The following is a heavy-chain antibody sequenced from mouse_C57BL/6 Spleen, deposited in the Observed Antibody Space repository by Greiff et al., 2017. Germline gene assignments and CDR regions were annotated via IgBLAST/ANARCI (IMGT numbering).Heavy chain of an antibody. CDR3: ARSTAQATGYAMDY. Sequence: QVQLQQSGAELARPGASVKLSCKASGYTFTSYGISWVKQRTGQGLEWIGEIYPRSGNTYYNEKFQGKATLTADKSSSTAYMERRSLTSEDSAVYFCARSTAQATGYAMDYWGQGTSVTVSS. CDR1: GYTFTSYG. D-gene: IGHD3-2*02. J-gene: IGHJ4*01. V-gene: IGHV1-81*01. CDR2: IYPRSGNT.